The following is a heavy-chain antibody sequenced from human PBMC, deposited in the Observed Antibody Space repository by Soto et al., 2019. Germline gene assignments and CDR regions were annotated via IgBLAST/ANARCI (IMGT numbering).Heavy chain of an antibody. D-gene: IGHD6-13*01. CDR2: IYYSGST. V-gene: IGHV4-31*03. J-gene: IGHJ5*02. CDR1: GGSISSGNYY. Sequence: QVQLQESGPGLVRTSQTLSLTCSVSGGSISSGNYYWSWIRQHPGKGLDWIGYIYYSGSTYYNPSLKSRVTISVDTSNNQFSLKLSSVTAADTAVYFCAREPIATNWFDPWGQGTLVTVSS. CDR3: AREPIATNWFDP.